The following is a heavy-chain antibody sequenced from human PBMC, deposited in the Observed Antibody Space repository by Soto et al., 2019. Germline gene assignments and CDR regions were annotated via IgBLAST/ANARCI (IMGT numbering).Heavy chain of an antibody. CDR3: ATGAQAAAVLDH. J-gene: IGHJ4*02. CDR2: ISLDGKNR. CDR1: GFTFSLYG. D-gene: IGHD6-25*01. V-gene: IGHV3-30*03. Sequence: QVQLLESGGGVVQPGRSLKLSCRTSGFTFSLYGMHWVRQAPGKGLEWLAVISLDGKNRYYADSVKGRFTISRDNSKTTLFLQMSSLRPDDTAVYFCATGAQAAAVLDHWSQGALVTVAS.